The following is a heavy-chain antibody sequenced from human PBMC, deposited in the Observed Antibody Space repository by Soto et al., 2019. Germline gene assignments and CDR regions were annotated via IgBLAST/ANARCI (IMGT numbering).Heavy chain of an antibody. J-gene: IGHJ6*02. CDR2: IYTSGST. CDR3: ARSGPYCSSTSCYMGYYYYGMDV. V-gene: IGHV4-4*07. Sequence: SETLSLTCTVSGGSISSYYWSWIRQPAGKGLEWIGRIYTSGSTNYNPSLKSRVTMSVDTSKNQFSLKLSSVTAADTAVYYRARSGPYCSSTSCYMGYYYYGMDVWGQGTTVTVSS. D-gene: IGHD2-2*02. CDR1: GGSISSYY.